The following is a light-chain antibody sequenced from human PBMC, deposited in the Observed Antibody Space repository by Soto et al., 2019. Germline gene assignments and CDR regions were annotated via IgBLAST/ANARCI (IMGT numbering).Light chain of an antibody. Sequence: QPVLTQSPSASASLGASVKLTCTLSSGHSSYAIAWHQQQPEKGPRYLMKLNSDGSHSKGDGIPVRFSGSSSGAERYLTISSLQSEDEADYYCQTWGTAILFGGGTKLTVL. CDR1: SGHSSYA. CDR2: LNSDGSH. CDR3: QTWGTAIL. V-gene: IGLV4-69*01. J-gene: IGLJ2*01.